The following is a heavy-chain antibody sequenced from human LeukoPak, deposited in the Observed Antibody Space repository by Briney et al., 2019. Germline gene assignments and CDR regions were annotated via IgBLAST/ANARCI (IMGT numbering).Heavy chain of an antibody. D-gene: IGHD6-19*01. CDR1: GGSISSSSYY. V-gene: IGHV4-39*07. J-gene: IGHJ4*02. CDR3: AREGDSSGWYHYFEY. Sequence: SETLSLTCTVSGGSISSSSYYWGWIRQPPGKGLEWIGSIHYSGSTYYNPSLKSRVTISGDRSKNQFSLRLSSVTAADTALYYCAREGDSSGWYHYFEYWGQGTLVTVSS. CDR2: IHYSGST.